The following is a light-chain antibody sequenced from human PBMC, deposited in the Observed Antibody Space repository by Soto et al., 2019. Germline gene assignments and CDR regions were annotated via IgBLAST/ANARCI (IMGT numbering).Light chain of an antibody. CDR3: QQYNNWTPLT. CDR2: DAS. V-gene: IGKV3-15*01. CDR1: QSVSSS. Sequence: EIVMTQSPATLSVSPGDRATLSCRASQSVSSSLAWYQQIPGQAPRLLIYDASTRATGIPARFGGSGSGTEFTRTISSLQSEDLGVYYCQQYNNWTPLTFGGGTKVELK. J-gene: IGKJ4*01.